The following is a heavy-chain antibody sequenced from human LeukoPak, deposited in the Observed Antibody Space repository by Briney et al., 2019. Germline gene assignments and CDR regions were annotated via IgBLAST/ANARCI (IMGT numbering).Heavy chain of an antibody. V-gene: IGHV3-30-3*01. CDR2: ISHDVNNK. J-gene: IGHJ4*02. CDR3: ARDGYDILTGYYAYHLDY. CDR1: GFTFSSYA. Sequence: GGSLRLACVASGFTFSSYAVHCVRQAPGKGLEWVAVISHDVNNKYYADSGKGRFTISRDNSKNTLYLQMNSLRVEDTALYYCARDGYDILTGYYAYHLDYWGQGTLVTVSS. D-gene: IGHD3-9*01.